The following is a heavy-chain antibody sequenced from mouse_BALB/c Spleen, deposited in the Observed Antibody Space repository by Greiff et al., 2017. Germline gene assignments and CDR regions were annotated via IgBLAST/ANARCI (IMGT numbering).Heavy chain of an antibody. V-gene: IGHV5-6-5*01. CDR2: ISSGGST. J-gene: IGHJ3*01. CDR3: ARGYDYDNAY. CDR1: GFTFSSYA. D-gene: IGHD2-4*01. Sequence: EVKVEESGGGLVKPGGSLKLSCAASGFTFSSYAMSWVRQTPEKRLEWVASISSGGSTYYPDSVKGRFTISRDNARNILYLQMSSLRSEDTAMYYCARGYDYDNAYWGQGTLVTVSA.